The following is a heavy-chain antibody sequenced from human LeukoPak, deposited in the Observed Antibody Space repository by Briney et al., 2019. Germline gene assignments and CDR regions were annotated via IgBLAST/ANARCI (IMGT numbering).Heavy chain of an antibody. CDR3: ARNPPYYYGSGSYYGGFDY. CDR2: ICAYNGNT. V-gene: IGHV1-18*04. Sequence: GASVKVSCKASGYTFTSYGISWVRQAPGQGLEWMGWICAYNGNTNYAQKLQGRVTMTTDTSTSTAYMELRSLRSDDTAVYYCARNPPYYYGSGSYYGGFDYWGQGTLVTVSS. J-gene: IGHJ4*02. CDR1: GYTFTSYG. D-gene: IGHD3-10*01.